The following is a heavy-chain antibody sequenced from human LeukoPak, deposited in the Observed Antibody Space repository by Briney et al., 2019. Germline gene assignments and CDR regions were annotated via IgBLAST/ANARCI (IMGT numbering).Heavy chain of an antibody. Sequence: ETLSLTCAVSGGSISSSNWWSWVRQAPGKGLEWVSSISGSGGSTHYVDSVKGRFTISRDKTKNTLYLQMNSLRAEDTAVYYCAKSSYYDASGYYREYYFDSWGQGTLVTVSS. D-gene: IGHD3-22*01. CDR2: ISGSGGST. CDR3: AKSSYYDASGYYREYYFDS. V-gene: IGHV3-23*01. J-gene: IGHJ4*02. CDR1: GGSISSSN.